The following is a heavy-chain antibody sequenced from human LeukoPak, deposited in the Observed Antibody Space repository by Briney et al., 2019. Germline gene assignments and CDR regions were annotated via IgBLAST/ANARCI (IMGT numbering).Heavy chain of an antibody. CDR1: GVSFSGYY. CDR3: ARSTADIVVVVAATPSRKFDY. V-gene: IGHV4-34*01. CDR2: INHSGST. D-gene: IGHD2-15*01. J-gene: IGHJ4*02. Sequence: PSETLSLTCAVYGVSFSGYYWSWIRQPPGKGLEWIGEINHSGSTNYNPSLKSRVTISVDTSKNQFCVKLSSVLAADTAVYYCARSTADIVVVVAATPSRKFDYWGQGTLVTVSS.